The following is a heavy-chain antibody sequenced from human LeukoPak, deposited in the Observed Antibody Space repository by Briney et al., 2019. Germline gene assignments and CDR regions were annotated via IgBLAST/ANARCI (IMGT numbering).Heavy chain of an antibody. Sequence: GGSLRLSCAASGFTFSNYWMHWIRQVPGKGLVWVSHIKYDGSATNYADSVKGRFTISRDNAKNTLYLQMNSLRAGDTALYYCAKGRRIAMAGSCDYWGQGTLVIVSS. CDR3: AKGRRIAMAGSCDY. CDR2: IKYDGSAT. V-gene: IGHV3-74*01. J-gene: IGHJ4*02. CDR1: GFTFSNYW. D-gene: IGHD6-19*01.